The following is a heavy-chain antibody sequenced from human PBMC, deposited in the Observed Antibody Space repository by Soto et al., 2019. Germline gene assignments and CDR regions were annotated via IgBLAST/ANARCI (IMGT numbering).Heavy chain of an antibody. CDR3: ARGLSSPSAAGV. V-gene: IGHV4-39*01. J-gene: IGHJ4*02. D-gene: IGHD6-6*01. CDR2: VHDTGTT. Sequence: QLQLQESGPGLVKPSETLSLTCAVSGGSVSRGGNYWGWIRQSPGKGLEWIGSVHDTGTTHNNPSLTSRVTISVDTSKNQFSLNVNSVTAADTAVYYCARGLSSPSAAGVWGQGTLVTVSS. CDR1: GGSVSRGGNY.